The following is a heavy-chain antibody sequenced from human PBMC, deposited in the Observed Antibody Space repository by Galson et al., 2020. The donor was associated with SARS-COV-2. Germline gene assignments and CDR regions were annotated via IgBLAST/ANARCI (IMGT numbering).Heavy chain of an antibody. CDR3: ARDRNGMWYLDS. Sequence: ASVKVSCKASGYTFTSYGISWLRQAPGQGLEWLGWINPNNGNTNYEPELHGRFTMTTDTSTSTAYMELTSLRSGDTAVYYCARDRNGMWYLDSWGQGTLVTVSA. CDR2: INPNNGNT. J-gene: IGHJ4*02. CDR1: GYTFTSYG. V-gene: IGHV1-18*01. D-gene: IGHD2-21*01.